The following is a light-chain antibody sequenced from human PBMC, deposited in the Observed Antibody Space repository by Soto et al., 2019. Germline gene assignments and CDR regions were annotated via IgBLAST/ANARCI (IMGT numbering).Light chain of an antibody. CDR3: AAWDDSLNGLI. V-gene: IGLV1-44*01. J-gene: IGLJ2*01. CDR1: SSNIGSNT. Sequence: QSVLTQPPSASGAPGQGVTTSSLGSSSNIGSNTVNWYQQLPGTAPKLLIYNSDQRPSGVPDRFSGSKSGTSASLVISGLQSEDEADYYCAAWDDSLNGLIFGGGTKLTVL. CDR2: NSD.